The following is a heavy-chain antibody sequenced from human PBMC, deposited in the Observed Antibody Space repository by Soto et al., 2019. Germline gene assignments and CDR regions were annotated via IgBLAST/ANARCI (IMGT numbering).Heavy chain of an antibody. D-gene: IGHD6-13*01. CDR1: GFTFSNYG. J-gene: IGHJ3*02. CDR2: IWNDGTNK. V-gene: IGHV3-33*03. CDR3: AKDMAAAAHQGDAFVI. Sequence: QVQLVESGGGVVQPGRSLRLSCAASGFTFSNYGMHWVRQAPGKGVEWVAVIWNDGTNKYYVDSVRGRFTISRDDSKNTLYLEMNSLRAEETGVYYCAKDMAAAAHQGDAFVIWGLGTMVSVSA.